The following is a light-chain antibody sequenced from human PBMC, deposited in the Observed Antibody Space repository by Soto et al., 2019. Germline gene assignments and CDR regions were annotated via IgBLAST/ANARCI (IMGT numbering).Light chain of an antibody. J-gene: IGKJ4*01. CDR1: HDIRND. CDR3: QQYDNLPLT. Sequence: NELTQSPSSLSASVGGRVTITCQASHDIRNDLNWYQQKSGKAPKLLIHAASTLEAGVPSRFSGSGSGTDFTFTISGLQPEDVATYYCQQYDNLPLTFGGGTKVDIK. CDR2: AAS. V-gene: IGKV1-33*01.